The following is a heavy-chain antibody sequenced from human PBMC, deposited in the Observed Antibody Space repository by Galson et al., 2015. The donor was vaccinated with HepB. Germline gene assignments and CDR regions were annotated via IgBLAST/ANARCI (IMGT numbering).Heavy chain of an antibody. D-gene: IGHD6-13*01. CDR1: GFAFGNYW. Sequence: SLRLSCAASGFAFGNYWMTWVRQAPGKGLEWVANIKYDGSEKSYVDSVKGRFTISRDNPKNSLYLQMNSLRAEDTAMYYCARARRGSSSLPSHLDYWGQGTLVTVSS. J-gene: IGHJ4*02. CDR3: ARARRGSSSLPSHLDY. V-gene: IGHV3-7*01. CDR2: IKYDGSEK.